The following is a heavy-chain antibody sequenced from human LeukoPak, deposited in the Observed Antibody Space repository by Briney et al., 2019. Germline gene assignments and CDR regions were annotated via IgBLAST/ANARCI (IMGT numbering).Heavy chain of an antibody. Sequence: PSETLSLTCTVSGGSISSYYWSWIRQPPGKGLEWIGYIYHSGSTNYNPSLKSRVTISGDTSKNQSSLKLSSVTAADTAVYYCARHGDYVGWFDPWGQGTLVTVSS. J-gene: IGHJ5*02. CDR3: ARHGDYVGWFDP. CDR1: GGSISSYY. V-gene: IGHV4-59*01. D-gene: IGHD4-17*01. CDR2: IYHSGST.